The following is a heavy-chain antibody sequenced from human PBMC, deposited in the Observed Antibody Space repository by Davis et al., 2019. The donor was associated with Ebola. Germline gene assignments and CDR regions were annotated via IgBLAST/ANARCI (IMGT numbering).Heavy chain of an antibody. V-gene: IGHV1-46*01. CDR3: AKSEQLVLPDY. J-gene: IGHJ4*02. CDR1: GYTFTSYD. D-gene: IGHD6-6*01. Sequence: ASVKVSCKASGYTFTSYDMHWVRQAPGQGLEWMGIINPSGGSTSYAQKFQGRVTMTRDTSTSTVYMELSSLRSEDTAVYYCAKSEQLVLPDYWGQGTLVTVSS. CDR2: INPSGGST.